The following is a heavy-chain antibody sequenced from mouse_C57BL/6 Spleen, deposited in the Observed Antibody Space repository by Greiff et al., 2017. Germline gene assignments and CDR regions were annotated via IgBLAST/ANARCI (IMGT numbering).Heavy chain of an antibody. D-gene: IGHD1-1*02. J-gene: IGHJ2*01. CDR1: GFTFSDYY. V-gene: IGHV5-16*01. CDR2: INYDGSST. CDR3: AREGGNYFDY. Sequence: EVKLVESEGGLVQPGSSMKLPCTASGFTFSDYYMAWVRQVPEKGLEWVANINYDGSSTYYLDSLKSRFIISRDNAKNILYLQMSSLKSEDTATYYCAREGGNYFDYWGQGTTLTVSS.